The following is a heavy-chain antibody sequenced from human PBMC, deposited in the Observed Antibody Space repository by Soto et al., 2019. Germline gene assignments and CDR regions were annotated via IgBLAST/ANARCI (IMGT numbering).Heavy chain of an antibody. CDR2: ISDGGST. V-gene: IGHV4-59*01. Sequence: TSETLSLTCNVSGGSIYTYYWNWIRQSPGKGLEWIGYISDGGSTNYNPSLKSRVTISVDTSKNQFSLKLSPVTAADTAVYYCARGRSSSWYGGKSYYYYGMDVWGQGTTVTVSS. CDR3: ARGRSSSWYGGKSYYYYGMDV. CDR1: GGSIYTYY. J-gene: IGHJ6*02. D-gene: IGHD6-13*01.